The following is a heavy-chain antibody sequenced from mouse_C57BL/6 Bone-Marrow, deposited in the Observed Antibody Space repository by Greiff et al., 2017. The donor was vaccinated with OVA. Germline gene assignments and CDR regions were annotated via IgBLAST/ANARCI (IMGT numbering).Heavy chain of an antibody. CDR1: GYSFTDYN. D-gene: IGHD2-4*01. CDR3: ARLGYDYASWFAY. Sequence: EVKLMESGPELVKPGASVKISCKASGYSFTDYNMNWVKQSNGKSLEWIGVINHNYGTTSYNQKFKGKATLTVDQSSSTAYMQLNSLTSEDSAVYYCARLGYDYASWFAYWGQGTLVTVSA. V-gene: IGHV1-39*01. J-gene: IGHJ3*01. CDR2: INHNYGTT.